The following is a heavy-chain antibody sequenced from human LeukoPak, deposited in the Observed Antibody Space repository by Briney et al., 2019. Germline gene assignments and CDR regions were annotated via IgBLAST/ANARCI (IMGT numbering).Heavy chain of an antibody. CDR3: ARAGGDYGDCTFDY. CDR2: ISAYNGNT. J-gene: IGHJ4*02. CDR1: GYTFTSYG. D-gene: IGHD4-17*01. V-gene: IGHV1-18*01. Sequence: ASVKVSCTASGYTFTSYGISWVRQAPGEGLEWMGWISAYNGNTNYAQKLQGRVTMTTDTSTSTAYMELRSLRSDDTAVYYCARAGGDYGDCTFDYWGQGTLVTVSS.